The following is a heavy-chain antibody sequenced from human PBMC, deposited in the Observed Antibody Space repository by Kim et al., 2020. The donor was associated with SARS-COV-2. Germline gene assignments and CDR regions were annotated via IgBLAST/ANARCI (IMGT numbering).Heavy chain of an antibody. Sequence: ASVKVSCKASGYTFTGYYMHWVRQAPGQGLEWMGRINPNSGGTNYAQKFQGRVTMTRDTSISTAYMELSRLRSDDTAVYYCARGRIAAAGTKDWYFDLWGRGTLVTVSS. CDR2: INPNSGGT. V-gene: IGHV1-2*06. D-gene: IGHD6-13*01. J-gene: IGHJ2*01. CDR1: GYTFTGYY. CDR3: ARGRIAAAGTKDWYFDL.